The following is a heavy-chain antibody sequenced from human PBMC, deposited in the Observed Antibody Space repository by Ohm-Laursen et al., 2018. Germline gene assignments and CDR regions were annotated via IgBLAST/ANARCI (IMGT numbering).Heavy chain of an antibody. CDR2: INPSGGST. CDR3: ARARWNYGYYYYYYGMDV. D-gene: IGHD1-7*01. V-gene: IGHV1-46*01. Sequence: SVKVSCKASGYTFTSYYMHWVRQAPGQGLEWMGIINPSGGSTSYAQKFQGRVTMTRDTSTSTVYMELSSLRSDDTAVYYCARARWNYGYYYYYYGMDVWGQGTTVTVSS. J-gene: IGHJ6*02. CDR1: GYTFTSYY.